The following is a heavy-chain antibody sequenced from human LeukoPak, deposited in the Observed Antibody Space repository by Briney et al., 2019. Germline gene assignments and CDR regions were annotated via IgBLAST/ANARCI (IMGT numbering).Heavy chain of an antibody. CDR2: INPDGSQK. CDR1: GFTFSLYW. CDR3: VRQMIRFWFDP. Sequence: QTGGSLRLSCAASGFTFSLYWMTWVRHSPGKGLEWVADINPDGSQKYSVDSVKGRFTISRDNAKNSLFLQMNSLRAEDTAVYYCVRQMIRFWFDPWGQGTQVTVSS. J-gene: IGHJ5*02. V-gene: IGHV3-7*01. D-gene: IGHD3-16*01.